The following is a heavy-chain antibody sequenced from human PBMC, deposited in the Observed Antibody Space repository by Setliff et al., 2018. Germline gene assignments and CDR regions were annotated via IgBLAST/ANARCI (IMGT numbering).Heavy chain of an antibody. J-gene: IGHJ5*02. D-gene: IGHD3-9*01. CDR3: ARDSVIRYFDWLLQHPTHNWFDP. CDR2: ISSSGSTK. Sequence: LSLTCTVSGGSISSGGYYWGWIRQPPGKGLEWVSYISSSGSTKYYADSVKGRFTISRDNAKNSLYLQMNSLRAEDTAVYYCARDSVIRYFDWLLQHPTHNWFDPWGQGTLVTVSS. CDR1: GGSISSGGYY. V-gene: IGHV3-11*04.